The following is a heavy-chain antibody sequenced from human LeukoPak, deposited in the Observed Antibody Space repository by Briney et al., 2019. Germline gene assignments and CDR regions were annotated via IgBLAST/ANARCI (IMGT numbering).Heavy chain of an antibody. D-gene: IGHD5-18*01. CDR1: GGSISGYY. Sequence: PSETLSLTCTVSGGSISGYYWSWIRQPPGKGLEWIGYIYYRGNTIYNPSLKSRVTMSVDTSGNQFSLKLSSVTAADTAVYYCARDRHRRGYSYGYRGDYFDYWGQGTLVTVSS. CDR2: IYYRGNT. V-gene: IGHV4-59*12. CDR3: ARDRHRRGYSYGYRGDYFDY. J-gene: IGHJ4*02.